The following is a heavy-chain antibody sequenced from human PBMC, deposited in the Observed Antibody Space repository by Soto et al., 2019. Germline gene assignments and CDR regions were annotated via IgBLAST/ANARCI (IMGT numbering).Heavy chain of an antibody. CDR1: GFTFSIYS. V-gene: IGHV3-48*02. J-gene: IGHJ6*02. CDR3: ARTTGYCSXTSCYFGYYYYYYGMDV. D-gene: IGHD2-2*01. CDR2: ISSSSSTI. Sequence: PGGSLRLSCAASGFTFSIYSMNWVRQAPGKGLEWVSYISSSSSTIYYADSVKGRFTISRDNAKNSLYLQMNSLRDEDTAVYYCARTTGYCSXTSCYFGYYYYYYGMDVWGQGTTVTVSS.